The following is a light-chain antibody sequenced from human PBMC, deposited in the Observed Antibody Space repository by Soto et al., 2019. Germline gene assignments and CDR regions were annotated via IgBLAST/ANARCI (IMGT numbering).Light chain of an antibody. CDR2: GVS. J-gene: IGLJ2*01. V-gene: IGLV2-14*01. Sequence: QSALTQPASVSGSPGQSITISCTGTSSDVGGSNHVSWYQQHPGKAPKLMIYGVSNRPSGISHRVSGAKSGNTASLTISGLQAEDEADYYCSSYTSTTLVFGGGTKLTVL. CDR1: SSDVGGSNH. CDR3: SSYTSTTLV.